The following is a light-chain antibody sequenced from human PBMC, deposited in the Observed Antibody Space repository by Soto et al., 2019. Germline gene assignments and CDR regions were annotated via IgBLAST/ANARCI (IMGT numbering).Light chain of an antibody. CDR3: GTWDHSVSGYV. CDR2: ENN. CDR1: SSNIGKNY. Sequence: QSVLTQPPSVSAAPGQQATISCSGSSSNIGKNYVSWFQHLPGANPKLLIYENNRRPTGIPERFSGSKSATSATLGITGLQTGDEADYYCGTWDHSVSGYVFGTGTKVTVL. J-gene: IGLJ1*01. V-gene: IGLV1-51*02.